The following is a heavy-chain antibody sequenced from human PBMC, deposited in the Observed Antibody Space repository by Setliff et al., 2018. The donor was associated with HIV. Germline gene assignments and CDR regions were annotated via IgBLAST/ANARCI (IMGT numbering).Heavy chain of an antibody. D-gene: IGHD3-22*01. J-gene: IGHJ5*02. CDR3: ARDRRYYDSSGYWYNWFDP. V-gene: IGHV4-38-2*02. CDR2: IYPRGAGTS. Sequence: SETLSLTCSVSGYSISNAYYWGWFRQPPGKGLQYIGSIYPRGAGTSYYNPSLKSRVTISADTSKNQFSLNLSSVTAADTALYYCARDRRYYDSSGYWYNWFDPWGQGTLVTVSS. CDR1: GYSISNAYY.